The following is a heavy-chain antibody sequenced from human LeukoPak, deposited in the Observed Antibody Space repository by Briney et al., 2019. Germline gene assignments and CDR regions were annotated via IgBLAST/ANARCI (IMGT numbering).Heavy chain of an antibody. CDR2: INPNSGGT. CDR3: AREYCSSTSCYGFDY. Sequence: ASVKVSCKASGYTFTGYYMHWVRQAPGQGLEWTGWINPNSGGTNYAQKFQGRVTMTRDTSISTAYMELSRLRSDDTAVYYCAREYCSSTSCYGFDYWGQGTLVTVSS. CDR1: GYTFTGYY. V-gene: IGHV1-2*02. D-gene: IGHD2-2*01. J-gene: IGHJ4*02.